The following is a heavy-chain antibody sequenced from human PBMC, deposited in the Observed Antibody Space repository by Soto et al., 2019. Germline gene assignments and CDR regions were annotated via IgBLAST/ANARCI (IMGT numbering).Heavy chain of an antibody. D-gene: IGHD3-22*01. CDR3: AKAAIYDSSDSWFDP. Sequence: QPGGPLRLACAASGFTSSSYAMSWVRQAPGKGLEWVSGMSGSGMAYYADSVKGRFTISRDNSKNTLYLQMNNLRAEDTAVYYCAKAAIYDSSDSWFDPWGQGTLVTVSS. CDR1: GFTSSSYA. CDR2: MSGSGMA. V-gene: IGHV3-23*01. J-gene: IGHJ5*02.